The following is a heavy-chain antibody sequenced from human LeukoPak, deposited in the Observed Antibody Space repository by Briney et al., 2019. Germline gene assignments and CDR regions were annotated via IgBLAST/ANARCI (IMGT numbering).Heavy chain of an antibody. J-gene: IGHJ4*02. D-gene: IGHD3-22*01. CDR1: GFTFSDYY. V-gene: IGHV3-11*06. CDR2: ISGSSSNT. Sequence: GGSLRLSCAASGFTFSDYYMTWIRQAPGEGLEWLSYISGSSSNTNYADSVQGRFIISRDNAKNSLYLQMNSLRAEDTAVYYCARVNPINSGFYAYWGQGTLVTVSS. CDR3: ARVNPINSGFYAY.